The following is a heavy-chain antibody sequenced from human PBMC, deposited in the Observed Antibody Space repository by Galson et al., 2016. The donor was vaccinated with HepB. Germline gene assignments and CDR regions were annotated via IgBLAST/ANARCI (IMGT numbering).Heavy chain of an antibody. J-gene: IGHJ4*03. CDR1: GYTFTNHG. CDR3: TRDGPDYGDYINFDY. CDR2: ISAYNGKT. V-gene: IGHV1-18*01. Sequence: SVKVSCKASGYTFTNHGISWVRQAPGQGLEWMAWISAYNGKTNYAQALQDRVTMTTDTSTSTAYMELRSLKPDDTAVYYCTRDGPDYGDYINFDYWGPGTTVIVSS. D-gene: IGHD4-17*01.